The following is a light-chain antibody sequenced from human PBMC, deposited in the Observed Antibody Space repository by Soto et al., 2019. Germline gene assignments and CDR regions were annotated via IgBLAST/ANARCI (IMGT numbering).Light chain of an antibody. CDR2: GAS. CDR3: QQYAASPRT. J-gene: IGKJ1*01. Sequence: EVGLTQSLGTLSLSPRERATLSCRASQSVNNNYLAWYQHKPGQAPRLLIYGASNRAPGIPDRFSGSGSGPDFTLTISRLEPEDFAVYYCQQYAASPRTFGQGTLVEVK. CDR1: QSVNNNY. V-gene: IGKV3-20*01.